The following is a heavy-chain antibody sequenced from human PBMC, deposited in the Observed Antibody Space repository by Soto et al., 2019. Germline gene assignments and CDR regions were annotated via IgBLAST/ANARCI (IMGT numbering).Heavy chain of an antibody. CDR1: GYTFTSYA. CDR3: AREYGGPASWFDP. CDR2: INAGNGNT. D-gene: IGHD3-10*01. Sequence: QVQLVQSGAEVKKPGASVKVSCKASGYTFTSYAMHWVRQAPGQRLEWMGWINAGNGNTKYSQKFQGRVTITRDTSAGTAYMELSSLRSEDTAVYDCAREYGGPASWFDPWGKGTLVTVSS. J-gene: IGHJ5*02. V-gene: IGHV1-3*01.